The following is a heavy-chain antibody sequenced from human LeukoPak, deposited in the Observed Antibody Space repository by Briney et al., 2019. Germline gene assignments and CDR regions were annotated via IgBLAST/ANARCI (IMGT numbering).Heavy chain of an antibody. CDR1: GYTFTVYY. J-gene: IGHJ4*02. V-gene: IGHV1-2*06. D-gene: IGHD3-16*01. CDR2: INPNSGGT. CDR3: ASRSLGVFDS. Sequence: ASVKVSCKASGYTFTVYYMHWVRQAPGQGLEWMGRINPNSGGTNYAQKFQGRVTMTRDTSISTAYMELSRLTSGDTAIYYCASRSLGVFDSWGQGTLVTVSS.